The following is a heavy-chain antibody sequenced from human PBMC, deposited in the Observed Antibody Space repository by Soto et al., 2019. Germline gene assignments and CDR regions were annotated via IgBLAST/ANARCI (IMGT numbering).Heavy chain of an antibody. CDR2: IIPLLGIA. D-gene: IGHD5-12*01. J-gene: IGHJ4*02. V-gene: IGHV1-69*02. CDR1: GGAFRSYT. CDR3: AGGNSGYDHKLFY. Sequence: SGEVSCKGSGGAFRSYTISWGRQGPGQGLEWMGRIIPLLGIANYAQKFQGRVTITADKSTSTAYMELSSLRSEDTAVYYCAGGNSGYDHKLFYWGQGTLVTVSS.